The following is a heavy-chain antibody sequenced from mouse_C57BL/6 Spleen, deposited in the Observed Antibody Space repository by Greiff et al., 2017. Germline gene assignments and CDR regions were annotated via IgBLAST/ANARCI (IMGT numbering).Heavy chain of an antibody. Sequence: VQLQQPGAELVKPGASVKLSCKASGYTFTSYWMQWVKQRPGQGLEWIGEIDPSDSYTNYNQKFKGKATLTVDTSSSTAYMQLSSLTSEDSAVYYCARYDYDGGYFDYWGQGTTLTVSS. CDR2: IDPSDSYT. D-gene: IGHD2-4*01. CDR1: GYTFTSYW. V-gene: IGHV1-50*01. J-gene: IGHJ2*01. CDR3: ARYDYDGGYFDY.